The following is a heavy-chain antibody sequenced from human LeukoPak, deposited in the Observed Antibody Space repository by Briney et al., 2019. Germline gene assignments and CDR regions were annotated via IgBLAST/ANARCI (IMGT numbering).Heavy chain of an antibody. Sequence: ASVKVSCKASGYTFTSYGISWVRQAPGQGLEWMGWISAYNGNTNYAQKLQGRVTMTTDTSTSTAYMELRSLRSDDTAVYYCARRVTAIGYYYYGMDVWGQGTRSPSP. CDR1: GYTFTSYG. CDR2: ISAYNGNT. D-gene: IGHD2-21*02. V-gene: IGHV1-18*01. J-gene: IGHJ6*02. CDR3: ARRVTAIGYYYYGMDV.